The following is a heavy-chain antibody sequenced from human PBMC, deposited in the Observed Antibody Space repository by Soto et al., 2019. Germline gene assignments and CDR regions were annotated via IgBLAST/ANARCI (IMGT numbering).Heavy chain of an antibody. CDR2: IYHSGST. CDR3: ASGQQLVRNY. CDR1: GGSIISGGYS. D-gene: IGHD6-13*01. V-gene: IGHV4-30-2*01. J-gene: IGHJ4*02. Sequence: SETLSLTCAVSGGSIISGGYSWSWIRQPPGKGLEWIGYIYHSGSTYYNPSLKSRVTISVDRSKNQFSLKLSSVTAADTAVYYCASGQQLVRNYWGQGTLVSVSS.